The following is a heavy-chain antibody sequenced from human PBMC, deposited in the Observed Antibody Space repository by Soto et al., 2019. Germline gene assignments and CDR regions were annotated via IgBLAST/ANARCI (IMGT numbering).Heavy chain of an antibody. CDR2: ISAYNGNT. J-gene: IGHJ4*02. V-gene: IGHV1-18*01. D-gene: IGHD2-15*01. Sequence: ASVKVSCKASGYTFTSYGISWVRQAPGQGLEWMGWISAYNGNTNYAQKLQGRVTMTTDTSTSTAYMELRSLRSDDTAVYYCARVTVVVAPFSYFDYWGRGTLVTVSS. CDR3: ARVTVVVAPFSYFDY. CDR1: GYTFTSYG.